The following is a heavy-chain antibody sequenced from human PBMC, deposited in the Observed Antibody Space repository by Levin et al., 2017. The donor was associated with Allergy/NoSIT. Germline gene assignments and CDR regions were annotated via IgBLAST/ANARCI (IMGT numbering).Heavy chain of an antibody. CDR3: ARMHYYGSDYYFDY. Sequence: PSETLSLTCTVSGASISSYYWSWIRQPPGKGLEWIGYIYYSRSTNYNASLKSRVTISVDTSNNQFPLRLSSVTAADTAVYYCARMHYYGSDYYFDYWGQGTLVTVSS. J-gene: IGHJ4*02. CDR2: IYYSRST. D-gene: IGHD3-10*01. CDR1: GASISSYY. V-gene: IGHV4-59*01.